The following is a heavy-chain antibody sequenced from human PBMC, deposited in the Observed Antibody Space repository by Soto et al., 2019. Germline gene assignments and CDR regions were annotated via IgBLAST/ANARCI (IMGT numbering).Heavy chain of an antibody. CDR2: ISGSVGST. CDR1: VCSFISCS. Sequence: PVVSRRLSCSSCVCSFISCSIGWFLQAPGKWLEWVSAISGSVGSTYYSYSVKGLFTISRDNSKNTLYLQMNSLRAEDTAVYYCEQYSNDNWLEQCGKGHMVNVSS. CDR3: EQYSNDNWLEQ. J-gene: IGHJ5*02. V-gene: IGHV3-23*01. D-gene: IGHD1-1*01.